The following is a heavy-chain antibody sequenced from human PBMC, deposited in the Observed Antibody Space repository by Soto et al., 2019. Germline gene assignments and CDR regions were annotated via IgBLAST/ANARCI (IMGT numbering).Heavy chain of an antibody. J-gene: IGHJ4*02. CDR1: GFTFSSYS. V-gene: IGHV3-48*02. CDR2: ISSSSSTI. Sequence: EVQLVESGGGLVQPGGSLRLSCAASGFTFSSYSMNWVRKAPGKGLEWVSYISSSSSTIYYADSVKGRFTISRDNAKNSLYLQMNSLRDEDTAVYYCARSSVWFGETPFDYWGQGTLVTVSS. D-gene: IGHD3-10*01. CDR3: ARSSVWFGETPFDY.